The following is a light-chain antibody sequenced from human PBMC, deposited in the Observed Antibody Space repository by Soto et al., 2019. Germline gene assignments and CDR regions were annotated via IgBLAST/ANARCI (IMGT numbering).Light chain of an antibody. CDR2: GAS. CDR3: QHYNLWPT. Sequence: EIVMTQSPATLSVSPGERATLSCRASQSIGTDLAWYQQKPGRAPRLLIHGASTRATGIPARFSGSGSGTQFILTISSLQSEDFAIYYCQHYNLWPTFGHGPKVEIK. J-gene: IGKJ1*01. CDR1: QSIGTD. V-gene: IGKV3-15*01.